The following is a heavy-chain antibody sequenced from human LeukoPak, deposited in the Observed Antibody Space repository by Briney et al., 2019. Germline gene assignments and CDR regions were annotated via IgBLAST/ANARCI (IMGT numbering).Heavy chain of an antibody. CDR2: IYYSGST. V-gene: IGHV4-59*01. CDR3: ARSVGANEFDY. D-gene: IGHD1-26*01. J-gene: IGHJ4*02. CDR1: GGSISSYY. Sequence: VKPSETLSLTCTVSGGSISSYYWSWIRQPPGKGLEWIGYIYYSGSTNYNPSLKSRVTISVDTSKNQFSLKLSSVTAADTAVYYCARSVGANEFDYWGQGTLVTVSS.